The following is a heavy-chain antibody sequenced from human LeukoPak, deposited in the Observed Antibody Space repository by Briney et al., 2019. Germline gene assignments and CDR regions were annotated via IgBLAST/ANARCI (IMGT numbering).Heavy chain of an antibody. CDR3: ARSGRGGAFDI. Sequence: GGSLRLSCAASGFTFDDYAMLWVRQVPGKGLVWVSGISWNSGSIVYVDSVKGRFTISRDNAKNTLYLQMNSLRAEDTAVYYCARSGRGGAFDIWGQGTMVTVSS. CDR1: GFTFDDYA. V-gene: IGHV3-9*01. J-gene: IGHJ3*02. CDR2: ISWNSGSI. D-gene: IGHD1-26*01.